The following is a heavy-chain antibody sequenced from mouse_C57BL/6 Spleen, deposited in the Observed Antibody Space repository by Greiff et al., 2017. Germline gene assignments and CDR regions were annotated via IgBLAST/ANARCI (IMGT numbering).Heavy chain of an antibody. CDR3: ARANSYKSDD. CDR2: ISDGGSYT. V-gene: IGHV5-4*03. J-gene: IGHJ2*01. CDR1: GFTFSSYA. Sequence: EVKVEESGGGLVKPGGSLKLSCAASGFTFSSYAMSWVRQTPEKRLEWVATISDGGSYTYYPDNVKGRFTISRDNAKNTLYLQMSHLKSEDTAMYYCARANSYKSDDWGQGTTLTVAS. D-gene: IGHD4-1*01.